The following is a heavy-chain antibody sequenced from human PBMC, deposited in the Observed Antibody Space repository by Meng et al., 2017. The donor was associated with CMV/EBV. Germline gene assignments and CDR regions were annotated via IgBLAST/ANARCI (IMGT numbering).Heavy chain of an antibody. V-gene: IGHV4-34*01. J-gene: IGHJ6*02. CDR1: GGSFSGYY. CDR3: ARSPTYYYYGMDV. Sequence: SETLSLTFAVHGGSFSGYYWSWIGRLPGKGLEWIGEINHSGSTNYNPSLKSRVTISVDTSKNQFSLKLSSVTAADTAVYYCARSPTYYYYGMDVWGQGTTVTVSS. D-gene: IGHD4-11*01. CDR2: INHSGST.